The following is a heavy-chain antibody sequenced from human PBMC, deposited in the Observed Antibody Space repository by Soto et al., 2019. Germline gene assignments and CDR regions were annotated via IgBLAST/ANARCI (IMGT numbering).Heavy chain of an antibody. CDR1: GGSVSSDTNY. D-gene: IGHD2-15*01. Sequence: PSETLSLTCTVSGGSVSSDTNYWSWIRQPPGKGLEWVGYISYSWSTNYNPSLKSRVTISVETSKNQFSLKLSSVTAADTAVYYCARDSEKTGFCSGGKCYRYYYYYGMDVWGQGTMVTVSS. CDR3: ARDSEKTGFCSGGKCYRYYYYYGMDV. J-gene: IGHJ6*02. V-gene: IGHV4-61*01. CDR2: ISYSWST.